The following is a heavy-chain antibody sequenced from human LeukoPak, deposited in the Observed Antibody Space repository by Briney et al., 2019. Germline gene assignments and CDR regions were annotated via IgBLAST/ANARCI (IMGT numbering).Heavy chain of an antibody. CDR1: GGSFSGYY. CDR2: INHSGST. J-gene: IGHJ4*02. V-gene: IGHV4-34*01. Sequence: PSETLSLTCAVYGGSFSGYYRSWIRQPPGKGLEWIGEINHSGSTNYNPSLKSRVTISVGTSKNQFSLKLSSVTAADTAVYYCTTGRDLVSFKYWGQGTLVTVSS. D-gene: IGHD5-24*01. CDR3: TTGRDLVSFKY.